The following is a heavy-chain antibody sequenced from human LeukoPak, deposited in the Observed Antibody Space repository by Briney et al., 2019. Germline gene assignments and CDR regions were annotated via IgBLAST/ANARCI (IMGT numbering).Heavy chain of an antibody. V-gene: IGHV1-8*01. J-gene: IGHJ5*02. Sequence: ASVKVSCKASGYTFTSYDINWVRQATGQGLEWMGWMNPNSGNTGYAQKFQGRVTMTRNTSISTAYMELSSLRSEDTAVYYCARGLMRRSIMIFGVVTDNWFDPWGQGTLVTVSS. D-gene: IGHD3-3*01. CDR2: MNPNSGNT. CDR1: GYTFTSYD. CDR3: ARGLMRRSIMIFGVVTDNWFDP.